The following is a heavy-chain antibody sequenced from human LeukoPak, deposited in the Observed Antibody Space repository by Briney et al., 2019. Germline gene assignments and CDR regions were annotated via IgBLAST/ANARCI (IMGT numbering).Heavy chain of an antibody. CDR2: IYYRSTWYN. CDR3: ARRLTQYDCFDP. CDR1: GDSVSSNSVT. V-gene: IGHV6-1*01. J-gene: IGHJ5*02. Sequence: SQTLSLTCAISGDSVSSNSVTWNWIRQSSSRGLEWLGRIYYRSTWYNDYAVSVRGRITVNPDTSKNQFSLHLNSVTPEDTAVYYCARRLTQYDCFDPWGQGILVTVSS. D-gene: IGHD2-2*01.